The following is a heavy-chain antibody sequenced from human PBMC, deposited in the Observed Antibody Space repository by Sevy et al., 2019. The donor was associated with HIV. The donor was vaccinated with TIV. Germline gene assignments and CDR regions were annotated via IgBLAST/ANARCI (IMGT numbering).Heavy chain of an antibody. J-gene: IGHJ4*02. V-gene: IGHV3-7*01. Sequence: GGSLRLSCAASGFTFSKYWMGWVRQAPGKGLEWVANIKQDEGQKYYVDSVKGRFTISRDNAKNSLYLQRNSLRAEDTAVYLCARDDGNYYLHYWGQGTLVTVSS. D-gene: IGHD1-7*01. CDR1: GFTFSKYW. CDR2: IKQDEGQK. CDR3: ARDDGNYYLHY.